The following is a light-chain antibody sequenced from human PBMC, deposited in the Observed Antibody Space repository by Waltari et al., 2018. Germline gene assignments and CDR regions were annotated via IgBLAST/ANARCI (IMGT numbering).Light chain of an antibody. CDR3: QCYDATLDGWV. CDR2: GNN. Sequence: QSVLTQPPSVSGAPGQRATISCTWTRSNIRAGYDITRYHQFPGTAPKLLIYGNNYRPSGVPDRFSGSKSGTSGSLAITGLQAEDEADYYCQCYDATLDGWVFGGGTRLTVL. J-gene: IGLJ3*02. CDR1: RSNIRAGYD. V-gene: IGLV1-40*01.